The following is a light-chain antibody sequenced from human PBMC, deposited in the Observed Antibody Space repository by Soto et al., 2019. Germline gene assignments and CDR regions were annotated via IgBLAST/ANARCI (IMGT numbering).Light chain of an antibody. CDR3: AAWDDSLNGPL. J-gene: IGLJ2*01. CDR2: SNN. Sequence: QSVLTQPPSASGTPGQRVTISCSGSSSNIGSNTVNWYQQLPGTAPKLLIYSNNQRPSGVPDRFSGSKSGTSASLAISGLQSEDEADYYCAAWDDSLNGPLFGGATKLTVL. CDR1: SSNIGSNT. V-gene: IGLV1-44*01.